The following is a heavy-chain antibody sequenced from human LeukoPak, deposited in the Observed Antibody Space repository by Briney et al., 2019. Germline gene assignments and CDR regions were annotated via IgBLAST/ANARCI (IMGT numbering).Heavy chain of an antibody. J-gene: IGHJ4*02. CDR3: AGLVGRYSSGLYYYYFDY. D-gene: IGHD3-22*01. V-gene: IGHV4-4*02. CDR1: GDSINSLDL. Sequence: SGTLSLTCTVSGDSINSLDLWSWVRQPPGKGLGWIGEMYLSGTTHSNPSVKSRVTISIDKSKNQFFLNLSSVTAADTAVYYCAGLVGRYSSGLYYYYFDYWGQGTLVTVSS. CDR2: MYLSGTT.